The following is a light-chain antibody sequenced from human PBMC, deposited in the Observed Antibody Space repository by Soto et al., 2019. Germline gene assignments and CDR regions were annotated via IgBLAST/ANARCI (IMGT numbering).Light chain of an antibody. Sequence: QSVLTQPPSVSAAPGQKVTVSCSGSSSNIGNNHVSWYQHLPGTAPKVLIYDNNKRPSGIPDRFSGSKSATSATLDITGLQTGDEVDYYCGSWDRSLRGWVFGGGTKLTVL. CDR3: GSWDRSLRGWV. V-gene: IGLV1-51*01. J-gene: IGLJ3*02. CDR2: DNN. CDR1: SSNIGNNH.